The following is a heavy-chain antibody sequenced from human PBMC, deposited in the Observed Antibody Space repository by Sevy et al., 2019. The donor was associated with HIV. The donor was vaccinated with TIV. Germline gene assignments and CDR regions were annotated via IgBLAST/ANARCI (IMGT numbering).Heavy chain of an antibody. J-gene: IGHJ4*02. CDR2: IYYNGHI. Sequence: SETLSLTCTVSGGSITSLYWNWIRQPPGKGLEWIATIYYNGHINYNPSLKSRVTLSLETSKKRFSLRLSSVTAADTAMYYCAGENAWGRGYSWGQGTLVTVSS. CDR1: GGSITSLY. V-gene: IGHV4-59*08. D-gene: IGHD1-26*01. CDR3: AGENAWGRGYS.